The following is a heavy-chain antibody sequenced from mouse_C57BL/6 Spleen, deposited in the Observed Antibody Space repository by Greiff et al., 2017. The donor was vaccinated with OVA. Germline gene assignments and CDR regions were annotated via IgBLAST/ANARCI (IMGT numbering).Heavy chain of an antibody. CDR3: ARGGFITTVVDYWYFDV. Sequence: QVQLKESGAELARPGASVKLSCKASGYTFTSYGISWVKQRTGQGLEWIGEIYPRSGNTYYNEKFKGKATLTADKSSSTAYMELRSLTSEDSAVYFCARGGFITTVVDYWYFDVWGTGTTVTVSS. J-gene: IGHJ1*03. V-gene: IGHV1-81*01. CDR2: IYPRSGNT. CDR1: GYTFTSYG. D-gene: IGHD1-1*01.